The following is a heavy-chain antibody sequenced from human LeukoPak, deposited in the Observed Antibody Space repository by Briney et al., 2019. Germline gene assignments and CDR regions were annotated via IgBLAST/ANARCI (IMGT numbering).Heavy chain of an antibody. CDR3: ARDLSPQYCGTTICYNSPQGY. V-gene: IGHV1-18*01. CDR1: GYTFTSYG. J-gene: IGHJ4*02. CDR2: ISAYNGNT. Sequence: GASVKVSCKASGYTFTSYGINWVRQAPGQGLEWMGWISAYNGNTNYAQKLQGRVTMTTDTSTSTAYMELRSLRSDDTAVYYCARDLSPQYCGTTICYNSPQGYWGLGTLVTVSS. D-gene: IGHD2-2*02.